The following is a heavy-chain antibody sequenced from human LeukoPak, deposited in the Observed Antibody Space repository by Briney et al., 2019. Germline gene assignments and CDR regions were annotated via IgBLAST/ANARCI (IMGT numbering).Heavy chain of an antibody. J-gene: IGHJ4*02. CDR1: GFRVSNYY. CDR3: TRDRYYFYFDF. D-gene: IGHD1-26*01. Sequence: GGSLRLSCAVSGFRVSNYYMCWVRQAPGKGREWVGFIRSKASGGTTEYAASVKGRFTISRDDSKTIAYLHMNALQTDDTAVYYCTRDRYYFYFDFWGQGTLVTVSS. V-gene: IGHV3-49*04. CDR2: IRSKASGGTT.